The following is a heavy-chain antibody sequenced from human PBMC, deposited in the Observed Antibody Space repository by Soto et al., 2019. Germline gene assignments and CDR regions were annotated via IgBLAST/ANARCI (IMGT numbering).Heavy chain of an antibody. D-gene: IGHD3-10*01. CDR3: ARDFTTRSYGVDV. CDR2: INPNSGGT. CDR1: GYTFTGAY. J-gene: IGHJ6*02. V-gene: IGHV1-2*02. Sequence: QAQLVQSGAEVKKPGASVKVSCKASGYTFTGAYIHWVRQAPGQGLEWMGCINPNSGGTEFAQKFQGGVTVTRDTSITTVYMEMNRLRSDDTGVYYCARDFTTRSYGVDVWGQGTAVTVSS.